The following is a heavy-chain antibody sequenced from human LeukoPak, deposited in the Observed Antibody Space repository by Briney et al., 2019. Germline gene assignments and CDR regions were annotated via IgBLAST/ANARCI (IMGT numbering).Heavy chain of an antibody. CDR3: ARVSNYDFWSGYSPHYYYYYMDV. Sequence: GGALRLSCAASGFTFSSYIMNWVREAPGKGLECVSSIISSSSYITYADSVKGQFTISRDNAKNSLYLQINSLRGEDTAVYYCARVSNYDFWSGYSPHYYYYYMDVWGKGTTVTASS. CDR2: IISSSSYI. CDR1: GFTFSSYI. V-gene: IGHV3-21*01. J-gene: IGHJ6*03. D-gene: IGHD3-3*01.